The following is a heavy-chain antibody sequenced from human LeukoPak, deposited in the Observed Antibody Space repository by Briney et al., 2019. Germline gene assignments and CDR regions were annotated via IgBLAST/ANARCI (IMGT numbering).Heavy chain of an antibody. V-gene: IGHV3-23*01. J-gene: IGHJ6*02. CDR1: GFTFSSYA. CDR3: TRGSQSDYYYGMDV. Sequence: PGGSLRLSCAASGFTFSSYAMSWVRQAPGKGLEWVSAISGSGGSTYYADSVKGRFTISRDNSKNTAYLQMNSLKTEDTAVYYCTRGSQSDYYYGMDVWGQGTTVTVSS. CDR2: ISGSGGST.